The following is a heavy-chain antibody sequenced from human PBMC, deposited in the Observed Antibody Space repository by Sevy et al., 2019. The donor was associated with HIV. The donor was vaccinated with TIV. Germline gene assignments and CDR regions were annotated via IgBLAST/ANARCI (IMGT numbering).Heavy chain of an antibody. CDR2: LSAYGGNT. V-gene: IGHV1-18*01. CDR3: GCDVENIRFDT. Sequence: ASVKVSCKASGYTFTTYAISWVRQAPGQGLEWMGGLSAYGGNTNYAQRLQGRVTMTTDTSTSTAYMELRSLRSDDTAVYYCGCDVENIRFDTWGQRTLVTVSS. CDR1: GYTFTTYA. D-gene: IGHD2-15*01. J-gene: IGHJ5*02.